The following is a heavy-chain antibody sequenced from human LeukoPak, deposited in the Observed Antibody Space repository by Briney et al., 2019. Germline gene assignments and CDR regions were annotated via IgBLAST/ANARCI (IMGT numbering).Heavy chain of an antibody. D-gene: IGHD3-22*01. CDR2: ISTGSSYI. J-gene: IGHJ4*02. Sequence: PGGSLGLSCAASGYSFSTYSMNWVRQAPGKGLEWVSFISTGSSYIYYADSVKGRFTISRDNAKKSLYLQMNSLRAEDTAVYFCARSFYDSSGYPNFDYWGQGTLVTVSS. CDR3: ARSFYDSSGYPNFDY. CDR1: GYSFSTYS. V-gene: IGHV3-21*01.